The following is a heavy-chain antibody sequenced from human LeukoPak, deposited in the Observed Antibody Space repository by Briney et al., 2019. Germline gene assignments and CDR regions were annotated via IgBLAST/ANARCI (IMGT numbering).Heavy chain of an antibody. Sequence: GASVKVSCKTSGYSFTSYNLHWVRQAPGQRLEWMGIINPSGGNTNYAQKFQGRVTMTRDTSTSTAYMELSSLRSEDTAVYYCARDPGFMSGSYEGGHYWGQGTLVTVSS. D-gene: IGHD1-26*01. CDR3: ARDPGFMSGSYEGGHY. V-gene: IGHV1-46*01. J-gene: IGHJ4*02. CDR2: INPSGGNT. CDR1: GYSFTSYN.